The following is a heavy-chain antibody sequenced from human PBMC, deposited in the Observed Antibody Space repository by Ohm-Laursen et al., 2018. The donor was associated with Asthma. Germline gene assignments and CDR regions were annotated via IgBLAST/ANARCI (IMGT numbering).Heavy chain of an antibody. D-gene: IGHD1-1*01. CDR3: ARDSGWNALDH. CDR2: IKPDGTEN. Sequence: SLRLSCAATGFPFTTSWMTWVRQVPGKGLEWVANIKPDGTENAYLDSVRGRFTISKDNAKNSLFLQMNSLRGEDTALYYCARDSGWNALDHWGQGTLVSVSS. V-gene: IGHV3-7*05. J-gene: IGHJ4*02. CDR1: GFPFTTSW.